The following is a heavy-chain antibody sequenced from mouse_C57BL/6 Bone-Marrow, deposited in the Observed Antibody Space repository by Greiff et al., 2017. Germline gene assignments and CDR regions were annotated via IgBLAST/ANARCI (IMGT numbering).Heavy chain of an antibody. CDR3: ARDERKDDDRAY. J-gene: IGHJ3*01. D-gene: IGHD2-4*01. CDR1: GFTFSSYA. V-gene: IGHV5-4*01. CDR2: ISDGGSYT. Sequence: EVKLVESGGGLVKPGGSLKLSCAASGFTFSSYAMSWVRQTPEKRLEWVATISDGGSYTYYPDNVKGRFPMSRDNAKNNMYLQLSHLKSEDTAMYYCARDERKDDDRAYWGQGTLVTVSA.